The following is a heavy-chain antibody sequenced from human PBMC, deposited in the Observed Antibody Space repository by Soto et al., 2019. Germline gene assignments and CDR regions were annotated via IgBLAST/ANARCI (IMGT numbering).Heavy chain of an antibody. J-gene: IGHJ3*02. V-gene: IGHV4-61*01. CDR2: IYYSGST. CDR1: GGSVRSSSYY. Sequence: SETLCLTCTVAGGSVRSSSYYWTYIRQPPGKGQEWIGHIYYSGSTNYNPSLKTRVTISEHTSKNQFSLKLSSVTGADTAVYYCPRVTTYEIYGAATYSIWSHGTMVTVSS. CDR3: PRVTTYEIYGAATYSI. D-gene: IGHD2-15*01.